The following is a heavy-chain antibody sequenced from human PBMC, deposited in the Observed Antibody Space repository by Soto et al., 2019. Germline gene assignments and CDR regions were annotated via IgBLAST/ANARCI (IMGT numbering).Heavy chain of an antibody. D-gene: IGHD3-10*01. J-gene: IGHJ6*02. CDR3: ARRPLWFLDGMDV. V-gene: IGHV5-51*01. CDR2: IYPGDSDT. Sequence: GESLKSSCKGSGYSFTSYWIGWVRQRPGKGLEWMGIIYPGDSDTRYSPSFQGQVTISADKSISTAYLQWSSLKASDTAMYYCARRPLWFLDGMDVWGQGTTVPVS. CDR1: GYSFTSYW.